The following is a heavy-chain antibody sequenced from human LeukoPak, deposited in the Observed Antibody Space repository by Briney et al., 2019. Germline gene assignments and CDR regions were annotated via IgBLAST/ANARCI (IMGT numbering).Heavy chain of an antibody. CDR1: GGSFSGYY. D-gene: IGHD3-10*01. Sequence: PSETLSLTCAVYGGSFSGYYWSWIRQPPGKGLEWIGEINHSGSTNYNPSLKSRVTISVDTSKNQFSLKLSSVTAADTAVYYCARWVRYYGSGSDYRGFWFDPWGQGTLVTVSS. J-gene: IGHJ5*02. CDR2: INHSGST. CDR3: ARWVRYYGSGSDYRGFWFDP. V-gene: IGHV4-34*01.